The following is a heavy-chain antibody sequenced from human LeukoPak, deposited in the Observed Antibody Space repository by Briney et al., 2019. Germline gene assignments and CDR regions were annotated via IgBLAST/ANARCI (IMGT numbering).Heavy chain of an antibody. D-gene: IGHD2-15*01. Sequence: GGSLRLSCAASGFTFNRYNMNWVRQAPGKGLEWVSSISSSSSYIYYADSVKGRFTISRDNAKNSLYLQMNSLRAEDTAVYYCARDPSPYCSGGSCYLYWGQGTLVTVPS. CDR1: GFTFNRYN. V-gene: IGHV3-21*01. CDR2: ISSSSSYI. CDR3: ARDPSPYCSGGSCYLY. J-gene: IGHJ4*02.